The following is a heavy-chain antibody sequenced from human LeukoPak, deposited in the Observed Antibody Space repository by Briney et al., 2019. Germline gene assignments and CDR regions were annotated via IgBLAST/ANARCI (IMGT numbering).Heavy chain of an antibody. CDR2: VGRGGGDT. J-gene: IGHJ4*02. CDR3: VKHSGGVYGNSDY. CDR1: GFTFSNNA. V-gene: IGHV3-23*01. Sequence: PGGSLRLSCVASGFTFSNNAASWFRQAPGKGLEWVSTVGRGGGDTYYADYVRGRFTISKDSSKNTLQMNSLSADDTAMYYCVKHSGGVYGNSDYWGQGILVTVPT. D-gene: IGHD1-1*01.